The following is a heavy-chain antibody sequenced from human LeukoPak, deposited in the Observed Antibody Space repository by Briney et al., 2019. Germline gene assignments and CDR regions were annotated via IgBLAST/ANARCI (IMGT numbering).Heavy chain of an antibody. V-gene: IGHV1-69*05. D-gene: IGHD2-15*01. CDR1: GGTFSSYA. CDR3: ARGVSGGYCSGGSCYGYDY. J-gene: IGHJ4*02. Sequence: SVKVSCKASGGTFSSYAISWVRQAPGQGLEWMGRIIPIFGTANYAQKFQGRVMIITVDSTSTVYMELSSLRSEDTAVYYCARGVSGGYCSGGSCYGYDYWGQGTLVTVSS. CDR2: IIPIFGTA.